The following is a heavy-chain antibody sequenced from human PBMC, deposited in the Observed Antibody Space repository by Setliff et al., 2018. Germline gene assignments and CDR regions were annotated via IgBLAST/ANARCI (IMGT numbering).Heavy chain of an antibody. V-gene: IGHV1-69*05. CDR3: ARGGESGSWLRHFDY. J-gene: IGHJ4*01. CDR1: GGTFSSYA. Sequence: EASVKVSCKASGGTFSSYAISWVRQAPGQGLEWMGGIIPIFGTANYAQKFQGRVTITTDESTSTAYMELSSLRSEDTAVYYCARGGESGSWLRHFDYWGHGTLVTVSS. CDR2: IIPIFGTA. D-gene: IGHD2-15*01.